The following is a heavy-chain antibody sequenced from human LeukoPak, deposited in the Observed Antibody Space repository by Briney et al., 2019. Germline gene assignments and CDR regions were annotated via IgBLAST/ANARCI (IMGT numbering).Heavy chain of an antibody. J-gene: IGHJ4*02. D-gene: IGHD5-18*01. CDR2: INAGNGNT. Sequence: ASVKVSCKASGYTLSNYAMHWVRQAPGQRLEWMGWINAGNGNTKYSQKFQGRVTITRDTSASTAYMELSSLRSEDTAVYYCARDPDSYGYLYYFDSWGQGTLVTVSS. CDR1: GYTLSNYA. V-gene: IGHV1-3*01. CDR3: ARDPDSYGYLYYFDS.